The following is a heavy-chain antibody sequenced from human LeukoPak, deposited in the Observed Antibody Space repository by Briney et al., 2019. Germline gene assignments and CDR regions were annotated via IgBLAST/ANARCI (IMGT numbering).Heavy chain of an antibody. D-gene: IGHD3-3*01. CDR2: IYTSGST. J-gene: IGHJ6*03. CDR3: ARQVSRFLGWSAPFYMDV. V-gene: IGHV4-4*07. Sequence: PSETLSLTCSFSGGSISSFYWSWIRQPAGRGLEWIGRIYTSGSTNYNPSLKSRVTISVDKSKNQFSLKLSSVTAADTAVYYCARQVSRFLGWSAPFYMDVWGKGTTVTVSS. CDR1: GGSISSFY.